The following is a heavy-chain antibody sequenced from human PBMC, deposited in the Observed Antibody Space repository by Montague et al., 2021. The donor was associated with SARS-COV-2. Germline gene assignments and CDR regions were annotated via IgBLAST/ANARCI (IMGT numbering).Heavy chain of an antibody. Sequence: TLSLTCTVSGGSISSGGYYWSWIRQHPGKGLEWIGYIYYSGSTYYNPSLKSRVTISVDTSKNQFSLKLSSVTAADTAVYYCARSSAPSITIFGVSNTYWYFDRWGRGTRVTVSS. CDR3: ARSSAPSITIFGVSNTYWYFDR. CDR2: IYYSGST. CDR1: GGSISSGGYY. D-gene: IGHD3-3*01. J-gene: IGHJ2*01. V-gene: IGHV4-31*03.